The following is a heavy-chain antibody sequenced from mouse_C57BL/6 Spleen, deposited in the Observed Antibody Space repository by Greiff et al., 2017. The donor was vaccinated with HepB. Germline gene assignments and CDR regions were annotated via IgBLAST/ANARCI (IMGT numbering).Heavy chain of an antibody. J-gene: IGHJ4*01. CDR2: IRSKSSNYAT. D-gene: IGHD1-1*01. CDR1: GFTFNTYA. CDR3: VRDAPDYYGSSGGAMDY. Sequence: EVMLVESGGGLVQPKGSLKLSCAASGFTFNTYAMHWVRQAPGKGLEWVARIRSKSSNYATYYADSVKDRFTISRDDSQSMLYLQMNNLKTEDTAMYYCVRDAPDYYGSSGGAMDYWGQGTSVTVSS. V-gene: IGHV10-3*01.